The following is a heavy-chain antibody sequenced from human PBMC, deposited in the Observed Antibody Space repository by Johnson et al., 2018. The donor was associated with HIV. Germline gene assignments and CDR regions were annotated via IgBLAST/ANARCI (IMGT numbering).Heavy chain of an antibody. V-gene: IGHV3-30*02. J-gene: IGHJ3*02. CDR1: GFTFSNAW. D-gene: IGHD5-18*01. Sequence: QVQLVESGGGLVQPGGSLRLSCVASGFTFSNAWMSWVRQAPGKGLEWVALIWYDGSNKYYADSVKGRFTISRDDSKSTLNLQMNSLRAEDTAVYYCAKDSERGYSYGWCGFDIWGQGTMVTVSS. CDR2: IWYDGSNK. CDR3: AKDSERGYSYGWCGFDI.